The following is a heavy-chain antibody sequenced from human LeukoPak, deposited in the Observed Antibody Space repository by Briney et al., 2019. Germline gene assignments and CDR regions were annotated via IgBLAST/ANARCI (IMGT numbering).Heavy chain of an antibody. Sequence: GGSLRLSCAASGFTFSSCAMNWVRQAPGKGLEWVSAISGSGGSTYYADSVKGRFTISRDNSKNTLYLQMNSLRAEDTAIYYCAKSEGNWYFDLWGRGTLVTVSS. CDR3: AKSEGNWYFDL. J-gene: IGHJ2*01. CDR1: GFTFSSCA. V-gene: IGHV3-23*01. D-gene: IGHD6-13*01. CDR2: ISGSGGST.